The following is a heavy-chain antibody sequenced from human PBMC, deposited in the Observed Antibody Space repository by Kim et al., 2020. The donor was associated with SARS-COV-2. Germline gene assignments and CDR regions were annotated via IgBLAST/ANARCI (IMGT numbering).Heavy chain of an antibody. CDR3: AKEKSRILDY. Sequence: GNTFYADSVKARFTISRDNSENSLYMQMNSLTIEDSALYYCAKEKSRILDYWGQGTLVTVSS. CDR2: GNT. J-gene: IGHJ4*02. D-gene: IGHD3-3*02. V-gene: IGHV3-43*01.